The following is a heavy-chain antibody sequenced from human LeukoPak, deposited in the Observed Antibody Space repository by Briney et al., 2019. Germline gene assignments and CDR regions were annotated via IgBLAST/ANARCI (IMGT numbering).Heavy chain of an antibody. CDR2: IIPSFGTT. CDR1: GGTFSRYT. J-gene: IGHJ6*02. D-gene: IGHD6-6*01. V-gene: IGHV1-69*13. Sequence: SVKVSCKASGGTFSRYTINWVRQAPGQGLEWMGGIIPSFGTTNYAQKFQGRVTITADESTSTAYMELSSLRSEDTAVYYCARLPLRSIAVGYYGMDVWGQGTTVTVSS. CDR3: ARLPLRSIAVGYYGMDV.